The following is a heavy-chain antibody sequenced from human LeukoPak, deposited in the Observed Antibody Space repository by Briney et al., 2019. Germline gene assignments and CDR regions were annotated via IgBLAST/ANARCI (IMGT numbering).Heavy chain of an antibody. J-gene: IGHJ6*02. D-gene: IGHD1-14*01. CDR2: IYDSGST. Sequence: SETLSLTCTVPGGSISGYYWSWIRQPPGKGLEWIGYIYDSGSTNYNPSLKSRVTISVDTSKNQFSLKLSSVTAADTAVYYCARENTGYYYYGMDVWGQGTTVTVSS. CDR3: ARENTGYYYYGMDV. V-gene: IGHV4-59*01. CDR1: GGSISGYY.